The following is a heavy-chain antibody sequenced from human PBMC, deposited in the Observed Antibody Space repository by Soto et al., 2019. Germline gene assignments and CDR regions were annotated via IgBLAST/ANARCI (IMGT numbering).Heavy chain of an antibody. D-gene: IGHD3-3*01. V-gene: IGHV1-18*01. J-gene: IGHJ6*03. CDR2: ISAYNGNT. CDR3: ARMDYDFWSGYYYYYMDV. CDR1: GYTFTSYG. Sequence: GASVKVSCKASGYTFTSYGISWVRQAPGQGLEWMGWISAYNGNTNYAQKLQGRVTMTTDTSTSTAYMELRSLRSDDTAVYYCARMDYDFWSGYYYYYMDVWGKGTTVTVSS.